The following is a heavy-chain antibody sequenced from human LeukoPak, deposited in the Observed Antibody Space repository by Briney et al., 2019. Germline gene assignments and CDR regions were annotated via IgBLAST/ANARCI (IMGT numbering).Heavy chain of an antibody. Sequence: ASVKVSCKASGYTFTSYYMYWVRQAPGQGLEWMGMINPSGGSTTYAQKFQGRVTMTRDPSTSTVYMELSSLRSEDTAVYYCARDVGSSSWYFDYWGQGTLVTVSS. CDR2: INPSGGST. V-gene: IGHV1-46*01. CDR3: ARDVGSSSWYFDY. CDR1: GYTFTSYY. D-gene: IGHD6-13*01. J-gene: IGHJ4*02.